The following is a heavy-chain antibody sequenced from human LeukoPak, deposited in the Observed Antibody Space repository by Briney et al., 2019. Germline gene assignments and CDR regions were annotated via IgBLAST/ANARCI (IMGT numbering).Heavy chain of an antibody. D-gene: IGHD3-10*02. J-gene: IGHJ4*02. V-gene: IGHV4-59*01. Sequence: SETLSLTCTVSGGSISSYYWNWIRQPPGKGLEWIGYIYYSGSTNYNPSLKSRVTISVDTSKNQSSLKLSSVTAADTAVYYCATDVRGLVPYYFDFWGQGTLVTVSS. CDR2: IYYSGST. CDR3: ATDVRGLVPYYFDF. CDR1: GGSISSYY.